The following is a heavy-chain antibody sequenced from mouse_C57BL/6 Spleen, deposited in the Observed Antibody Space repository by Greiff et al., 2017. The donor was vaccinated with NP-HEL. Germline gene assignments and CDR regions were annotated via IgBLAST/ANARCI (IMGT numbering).Heavy chain of an antibody. J-gene: IGHJ4*01. CDR2: ISSGSSTI. CDR1: GFTFSDYG. Sequence: EVQLMESGGGLVKPGGSLKLSCAASGFTFSDYGMHWVRQAPEKGLEWVAYISSGSSTIYYADTVKGRFTISRDNAKNTLFLQMTSLRSEDTAMYYCARWDYDAMDYWGQGTSVTVSS. V-gene: IGHV5-17*01. CDR3: ARWDYDAMDY. D-gene: IGHD1-1*02.